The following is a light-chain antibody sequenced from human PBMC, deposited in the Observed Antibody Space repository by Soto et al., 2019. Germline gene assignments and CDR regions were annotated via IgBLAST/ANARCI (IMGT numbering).Light chain of an antibody. J-gene: IGLJ1*01. CDR2: DVS. Sequence: QSVLTQPASVSGSPGQSITISCTGTSSDVGGYDYVSWYQHHPGKAPKLMIYDVSNRPSGVSNRVSGSKSGNTASLTISGLQAEVEADYYCSSYTRSSLYVFGTGTKVTV. CDR1: SSDVGGYDY. V-gene: IGLV2-14*03. CDR3: SSYTRSSLYV.